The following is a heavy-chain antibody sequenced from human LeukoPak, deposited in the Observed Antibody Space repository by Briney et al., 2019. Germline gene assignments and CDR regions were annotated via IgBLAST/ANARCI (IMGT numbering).Heavy chain of an antibody. CDR1: GGSISSYY. CDR2: IYTSGST. Sequence: PSGTLSLTLTVSGGSISSYYWSWIGPPPRKELDGIGYIYTSGSTNYNPSLKSRVTISVDTSKNQFSLKLSSVTAADTAVYYCARHGLERRNDAFDIWGQGTMVTVSS. V-gene: IGHV4-4*09. J-gene: IGHJ3*02. D-gene: IGHD1-1*01. CDR3: ARHGLERRNDAFDI.